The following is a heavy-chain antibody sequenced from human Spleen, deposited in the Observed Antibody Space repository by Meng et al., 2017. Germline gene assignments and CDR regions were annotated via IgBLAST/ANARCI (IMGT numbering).Heavy chain of an antibody. CDR2: INSNTGGT. CDR1: GYTFMHYG. J-gene: IGHJ4*02. V-gene: IGHV1-2*02. Sequence: ASVKVSCKASGYTFMHYGISWVRQAPGQGLEWMGWINSNTGGTHYAQKFQGRVSVTRETSISSVHMELSGLTSDDTAIYYCTREDYWGQGTLVTVSS. CDR3: TREDY.